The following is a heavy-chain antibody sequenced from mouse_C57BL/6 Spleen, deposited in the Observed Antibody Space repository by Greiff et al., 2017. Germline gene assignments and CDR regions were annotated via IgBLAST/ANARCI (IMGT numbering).Heavy chain of an antibody. V-gene: IGHV2-2*01. CDR1: GFSLTSYG. J-gene: IGHJ2*01. CDR3: ARGDY. CDR2: RWSGGST. Sequence: VQGVESGPGLVQPSQSLSITCTVSGFSLTSYGVHWVRHSPGQGMELQGVRWSGGSTAFNAAFISRLSISKDKSKSQVFFKMNRLQADDTAIYYCARGDYWGQGTTLTVSS.